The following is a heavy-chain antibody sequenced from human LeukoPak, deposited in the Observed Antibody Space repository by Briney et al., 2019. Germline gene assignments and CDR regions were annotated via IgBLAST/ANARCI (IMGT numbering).Heavy chain of an antibody. J-gene: IGHJ4*02. V-gene: IGHV3-9*01. CDR3: AKTRYGGKGDRYFDY. D-gene: IGHD4-23*01. CDR1: GFTFGDYA. Sequence: GGSLRLSRAASGFTFGDYAMHWVRQAPGKGLEWVSGISWNSGSIGYADSVKGRFTISRDNAKNSLYLQMNSLRAEDTALYYCAKTRYGGKGDRYFDYWGQGTLVTVSS. CDR2: ISWNSGSI.